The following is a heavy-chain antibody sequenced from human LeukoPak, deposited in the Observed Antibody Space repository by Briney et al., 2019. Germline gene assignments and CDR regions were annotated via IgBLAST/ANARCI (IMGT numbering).Heavy chain of an antibody. V-gene: IGHV3-48*03. CDR2: ISSSGGAI. CDR1: GFTFSSYE. J-gene: IGHJ4*02. Sequence: GGSLRLSCAVSGFTFSSYEMNWVRQAPGKGLEWVSYISSSGGAIYYADSVKGRFTISRDNAKNSLYLQMNSLRAEDTGVYYCAREGHYNFDYWGQGILVTVSS. CDR3: AREGHYNFDY. D-gene: IGHD3-10*01.